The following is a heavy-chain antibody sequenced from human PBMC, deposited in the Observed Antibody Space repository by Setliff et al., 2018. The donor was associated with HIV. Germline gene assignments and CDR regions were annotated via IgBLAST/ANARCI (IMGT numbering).Heavy chain of an antibody. CDR2: IYPGDSDT. CDR3: ARRTRRRGSSYGNIDY. D-gene: IGHD5-18*01. CDR1: GYSFTSYW. J-gene: IGHJ4*02. V-gene: IGHV5-51*01. Sequence: PGESLKISCQGSGYSFTSYWIAWVRQMPGKGLEWMGIIYPGDSDTRYSPSFQGQVTISADKSISTAYLQWRSLQASDTAVYYCARRTRRRGSSYGNIDYWGRGTLVTVSS.